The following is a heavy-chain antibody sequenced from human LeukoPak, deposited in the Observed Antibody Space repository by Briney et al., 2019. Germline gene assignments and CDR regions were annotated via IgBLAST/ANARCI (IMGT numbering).Heavy chain of an antibody. Sequence: GGSLRLSCAASGLTFSSYEMNWVRQAPGKGLEWVSYISSSGSSIYYADSVKGRFTISRDNAKKSLYLQMHSLRAEDTAVYYCARDSHRFDSSGYYPDAFDIWGQGTMVTVSS. J-gene: IGHJ3*02. CDR2: ISSSGSSI. V-gene: IGHV3-48*03. CDR3: ARDSHRFDSSGYYPDAFDI. CDR1: GLTFSSYE. D-gene: IGHD3-22*01.